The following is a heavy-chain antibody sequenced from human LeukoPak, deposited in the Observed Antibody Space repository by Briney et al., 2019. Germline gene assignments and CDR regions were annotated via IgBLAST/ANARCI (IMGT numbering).Heavy chain of an antibody. CDR3: ATAPVAVAGGDDY. D-gene: IGHD6-19*01. CDR1: GFTFSNYA. CDR2: ISGSGGST. V-gene: IGHV3-23*01. Sequence: PGGSLRLSCPASGFTFSNYAMSWVRQAPGKGLEWVSAISGSGGSTYYADSVKGRFTISRDNSKNTLYLQMNSLRAEDTAVYYCATAPVAVAGGDDYWGQGTLVTVSS. J-gene: IGHJ4*02.